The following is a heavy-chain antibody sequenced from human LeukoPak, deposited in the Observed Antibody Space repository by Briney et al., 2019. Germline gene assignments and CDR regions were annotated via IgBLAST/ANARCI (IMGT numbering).Heavy chain of an antibody. V-gene: IGHV4-34*01. CDR2: INHSGST. Sequence: SETLSLTCAVYGGSFSGYYWSWIRQPPGKGLELIGEINHSGSTNYNPSLKSRVTISVDTSKNQFSLKLSSVTAADTAVYYCARGGEWYYDFWGGYYRPRSGPDFDYWGQGTLVTVSS. CDR3: ARGGEWYYDFWGGYYRPRSGPDFDY. J-gene: IGHJ4*02. D-gene: IGHD3-3*01. CDR1: GGSFSGYY.